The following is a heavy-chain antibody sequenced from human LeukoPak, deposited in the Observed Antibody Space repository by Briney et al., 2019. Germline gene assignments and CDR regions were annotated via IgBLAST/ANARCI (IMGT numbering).Heavy chain of an antibody. D-gene: IGHD2-2*01. V-gene: IGHV3-21*01. J-gene: IGHJ5*02. CDR2: ISSSSSCI. Sequence: GGSLRLSCAASGFTFSSYSMNWVRQAPGKGLEWVSSISSSSSCIYYADSVKGRFTISRDNAKNSLYLQMNSLRAEDTAVYYCARRRDIVVVPAAYNWFDPWGQGTLVTVSS. CDR1: GFTFSSYS. CDR3: ARRRDIVVVPAAYNWFDP.